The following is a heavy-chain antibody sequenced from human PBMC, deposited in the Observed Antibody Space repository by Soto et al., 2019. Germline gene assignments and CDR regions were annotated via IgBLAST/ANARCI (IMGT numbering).Heavy chain of an antibody. CDR2: INPNSGGT. CDR1: GYTFTGYY. CDR3: ARGRRGIAARPRGMDV. D-gene: IGHD6-6*01. J-gene: IGHJ6*02. V-gene: IGHV1-2*02. Sequence: QVQLVQSGAEVKKPGASVKVSCKASGYTFTGYYMHWVRQAPGQGLEWMGWINPNSGGTNYAQKFQGRVTMTRNTSISTAYMELSSLRSEDTAVYYCARGRRGIAARPRGMDVWGQGTTVTVSS.